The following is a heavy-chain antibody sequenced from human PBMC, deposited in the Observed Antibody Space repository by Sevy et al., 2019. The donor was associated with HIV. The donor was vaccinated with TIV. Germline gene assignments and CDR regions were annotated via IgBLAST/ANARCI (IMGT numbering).Heavy chain of an antibody. CDR2: IRSEAYGGTT. Sequence: GGSLRLSCTGSGFTFDDYAVSWVRQAPGKGLEWVGFIRSEAYGGTTAYGASAKGRFTISRDDSKNIAYLQMNSLKTDDTAVYYCTRNIRDLVPYYYYYMDVWGKGTTVTVSS. D-gene: IGHD6-13*01. V-gene: IGHV3-49*04. CDR3: TRNIRDLVPYYYYYMDV. J-gene: IGHJ6*03. CDR1: GFTFDDYA.